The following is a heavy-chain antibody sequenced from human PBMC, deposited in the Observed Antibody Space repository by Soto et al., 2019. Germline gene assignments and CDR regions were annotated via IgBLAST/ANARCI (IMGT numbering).Heavy chain of an antibody. CDR2: IGSTGSVT. V-gene: IGHV3-48*04. J-gene: IGHJ5*02. D-gene: IGHD2-2*01. CDR1: GFTFSSYS. CDR3: ATYCSSTSCYPRIDP. Sequence: GGSLRLSCAASGFTFSSYSMNWVRQAPGKGLEWVSFIGSTGSVTHYADSVMGRSTISRDNARNSLYLQMNSLRAEDTAVYYCATYCSSTSCYPRIDPWGQGTLVTVSS.